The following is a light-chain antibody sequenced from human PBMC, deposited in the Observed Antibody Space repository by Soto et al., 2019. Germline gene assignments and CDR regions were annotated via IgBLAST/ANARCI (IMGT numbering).Light chain of an antibody. CDR2: DVS. CDR1: SSDVGGYNY. V-gene: IGLV2-14*01. J-gene: IGLJ2*01. CDR3: SSYASSSTVI. Sequence: QSALTQPASVSGSPGQSITISCTGTSSDVGGYNYVSWYQQNPGKAPKLMIYDVSNRPSGISNRFSGSKSGNTASLTISGLQAEDEADYYCSSYASSSTVIFGGGTQLTVL.